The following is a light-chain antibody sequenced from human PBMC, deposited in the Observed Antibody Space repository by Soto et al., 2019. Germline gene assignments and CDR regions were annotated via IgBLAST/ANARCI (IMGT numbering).Light chain of an antibody. Sequence: EIVMTQSPVTLSVSPGDRATLSCRASQSVNSNLAWYQQKPGQTPKLLIYVASTRATGIPARISGSGYGTGLTLTVRSLQSEEFARYYCQQYNVWPLTCGGGTKVEFK. CDR2: VAS. V-gene: IGKV3-15*01. CDR1: QSVNSN. J-gene: IGKJ4*01. CDR3: QQYNVWPLT.